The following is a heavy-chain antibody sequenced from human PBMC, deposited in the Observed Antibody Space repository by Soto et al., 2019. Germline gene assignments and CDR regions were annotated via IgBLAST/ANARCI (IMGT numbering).Heavy chain of an antibody. CDR2: IYYSGST. Sequence: SETLSLTCTVSGGSISSYYWSWIRQPPGKGLEWIGYIYYSGSTNYNPSLKSRVTISVDTSKNQFSLKLSSVTAADTAVYYSAREGSGGNFVNYYFDYWGQGTLVNVSS. CDR1: GGSISSYY. J-gene: IGHJ4*02. V-gene: IGHV4-59*01. CDR3: AREGSGGNFVNYYFDY. D-gene: IGHD2-21*02.